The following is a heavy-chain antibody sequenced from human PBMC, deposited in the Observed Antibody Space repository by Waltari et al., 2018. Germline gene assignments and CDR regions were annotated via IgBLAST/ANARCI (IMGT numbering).Heavy chain of an antibody. J-gene: IGHJ4*02. CDR3: AKGLITGTGGGDALDY. D-gene: IGHD1-20*01. V-gene: IGHV3-43*01. CDR1: GFTFDDYT. CDR2: ISWDGGST. Sequence: EVQLVESGGVVVQPGGSLRLSCAASGFTFDDYTMHWVRQAPGKGLEWVSLISWDGGSTYYADSVKGRFTISRDNSKNSLYLQMNSLRTEDTALYYCAKGLITGTGGGDALDYWGQGTLVTVSS.